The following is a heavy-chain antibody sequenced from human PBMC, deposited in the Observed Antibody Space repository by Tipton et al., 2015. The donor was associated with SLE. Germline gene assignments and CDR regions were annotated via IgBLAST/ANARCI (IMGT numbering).Heavy chain of an antibody. CDR3: ASSLLFSFDY. CDR1: GFTFSRYT. J-gene: IGHJ4*02. Sequence: SLRLSCAASGFTFSRYTIHWVRQAPGKGLEWVAVISYDGRNKYYADSVKGRFTISRDLSKNTLYLQMNSLRAEDTAVYYCASSLLFSFDYWGQGTLVTVSS. D-gene: IGHD2-21*01. CDR2: ISYDGRNK. V-gene: IGHV3-30*03.